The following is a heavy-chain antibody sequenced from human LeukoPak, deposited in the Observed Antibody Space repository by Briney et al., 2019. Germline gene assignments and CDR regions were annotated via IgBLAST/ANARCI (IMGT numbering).Heavy chain of an antibody. D-gene: IGHD1-26*01. CDR3: ARRLHSGSYSYYYTDV. Sequence: SETLSLTCTVSRGSISGSIRSYYWSWLRQPPGKGLEWIGYISSSGSVNDNPSLRSRVTMSVDTSNNQFSLRLSSVTAADTAVYTCARRLHSGSYSYYYTDVWGTGTTVTVSS. CDR2: ISSSGSV. CDR1: RGSISGSIRSYY. V-gene: IGHV4-61*01. J-gene: IGHJ6*03.